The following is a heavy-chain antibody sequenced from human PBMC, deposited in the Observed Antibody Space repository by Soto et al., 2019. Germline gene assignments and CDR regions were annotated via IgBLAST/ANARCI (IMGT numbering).Heavy chain of an antibody. V-gene: IGHV3-30-3*01. J-gene: IGHJ4*02. D-gene: IGHD6-19*01. CDR2: ISYDGNNK. CDR1: GFTFSSYA. CDR3: ARTPSVAGTPYFDY. Sequence: PGGSLRLSCAVSGFTFSSYAMHWVRQAPGRGLEWVAIISYDGNNKYYADSVKGRFTISRDNSKNTLYLQMNSLRPEDTAIYYCARTPSVAGTPYFDYWGQGTLVTVSS.